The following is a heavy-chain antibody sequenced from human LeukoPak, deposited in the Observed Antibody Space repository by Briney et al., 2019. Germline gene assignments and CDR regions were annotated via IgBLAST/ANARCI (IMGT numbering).Heavy chain of an antibody. D-gene: IGHD3-22*01. CDR3: AKDLENYYDSSGYVDY. CDR1: GFTFSSYG. Sequence: PGRSLRLSCAASGFTFSSYGMHWVRQAPGKGLEWVAAISDDGSNKYYADSVKGRFTISRGNSKNTVYLQMNSLRAEDTAVYYCAKDLENYYDSSGYVDYWGQGTLVTVSS. CDR2: ISDDGSNK. V-gene: IGHV3-30*18. J-gene: IGHJ4*02.